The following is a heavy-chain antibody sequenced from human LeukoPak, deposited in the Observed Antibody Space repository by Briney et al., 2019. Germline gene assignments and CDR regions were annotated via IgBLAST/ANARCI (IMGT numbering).Heavy chain of an antibody. Sequence: PSETLSLTCTVSSGSIGSSSNYWGWIRQAPGKGLEWIGNVYYSGSTFYNPSLKSRVTISVDTSKNQFSLKLRSVTAADTAIYYCARASFKVFFGNCFGPWGQGPPVPVSS. CDR2: VYYSGST. CDR3: ARASFKVFFGNCFGP. V-gene: IGHV4-39*01. J-gene: IGHJ5*02. CDR1: SGSIGSSSNY. D-gene: IGHD2/OR15-2a*01.